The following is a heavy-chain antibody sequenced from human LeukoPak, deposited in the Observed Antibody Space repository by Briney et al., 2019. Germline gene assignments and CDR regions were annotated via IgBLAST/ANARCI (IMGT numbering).Heavy chain of an antibody. D-gene: IGHD3-3*01. CDR3: ARESDFWSGYYSVLDY. J-gene: IGHJ4*02. CDR1: GFTFSNHE. V-gene: IGHV3-48*03. CDR2: ISSSGSTI. Sequence: GGSLRLSCAASGFTFSNHEMNWVRQAPGKGLEWVSYISSSGSTIYYAVSVKGRFTISRDNAKISLDLQMNSLRAEDTAVYYCARESDFWSGYYSVLDYWGQGTLVTVSS.